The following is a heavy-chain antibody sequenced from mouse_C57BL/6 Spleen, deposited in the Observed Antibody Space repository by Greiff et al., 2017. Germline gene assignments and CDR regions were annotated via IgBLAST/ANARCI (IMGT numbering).Heavy chain of an antibody. D-gene: IGHD1-1*01. V-gene: IGHV5-16*01. Sequence: DVMLVESEGGLVQPGSSMKLSCTASGFTFSDYYMAWVRQVPEKGLEWVANINYDGSSTYYLDSLKSRFIISRDNAKNILYLQMSSLKSEDTATYYCAREDGSSHWYFDVWGTGTTVTVSS. J-gene: IGHJ1*03. CDR3: AREDGSSHWYFDV. CDR2: INYDGSST. CDR1: GFTFSDYY.